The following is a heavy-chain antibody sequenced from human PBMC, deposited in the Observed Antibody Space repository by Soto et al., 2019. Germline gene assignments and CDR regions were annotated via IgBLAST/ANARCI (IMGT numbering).Heavy chain of an antibody. D-gene: IGHD3-22*01. CDR3: ARDSSGYYWFDP. V-gene: IGHV4-38-2*02. J-gene: IGHJ5*02. Sequence: SXESLSLTCAVSGFSISSGYFWCWIRQPPGKGPEWLGSIYHSGTTYYNPSVKGRVTISVDTSKNQFSLKTSSVTAADTAVYYCARDSSGYYWFDPWGQGTLVTVSS. CDR2: IYHSGTT. CDR1: GFSISSGYF.